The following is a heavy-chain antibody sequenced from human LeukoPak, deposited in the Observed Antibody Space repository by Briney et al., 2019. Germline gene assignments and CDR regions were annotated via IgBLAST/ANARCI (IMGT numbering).Heavy chain of an antibody. J-gene: IGHJ6*03. CDR2: IISICGTE. V-gene: IGHV1-69*13. Sequence: SVKVLCKASGSPLSSYSNRWVPQAPGQGLEWMGDIISICGTEHYAQELQGRVKNTGDESTRTAYMELSSPNSEDTAVYYCTRDAKFVSGSDRPGIYYYMDVWGKGTTVTASS. D-gene: IGHD3-10*01. CDR1: GSPLSSYS. CDR3: TRDAKFVSGSDRPGIYYYMDV.